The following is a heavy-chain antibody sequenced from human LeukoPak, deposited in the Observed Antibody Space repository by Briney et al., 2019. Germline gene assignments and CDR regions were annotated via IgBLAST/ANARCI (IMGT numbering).Heavy chain of an antibody. Sequence: SVKVSCKASGGTFSSYAISWVRQAPGQGLDWMGGIIPIFGIANYAQKFRGRVTITADESTSTAYMELSSLRSEDTAVYYCARDAGGGYENAFDIWGQGTMVTVSS. CDR1: GGTFSSYA. CDR3: ARDAGGGYENAFDI. D-gene: IGHD5-12*01. CDR2: IIPIFGIA. V-gene: IGHV1-69*13. J-gene: IGHJ3*02.